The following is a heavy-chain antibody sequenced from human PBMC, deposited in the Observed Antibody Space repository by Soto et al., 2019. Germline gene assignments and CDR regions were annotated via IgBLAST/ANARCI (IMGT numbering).Heavy chain of an antibody. V-gene: IGHV3-23*01. CDR1: RFTFLSYA. CDR3: AKERGWQQLVPWFDP. Sequence: GGSLILSVAASRFTFLSYAMIWVLQPPGKGLEWVSAISGSGCITYYAASVKGRFTISRDNSKNTLYLQMNSLSAEDTAVYYCAKERGWQQLVPWFDPWGQGTLVTVSS. CDR2: ISGSGCIT. J-gene: IGHJ5*02. D-gene: IGHD6-13*01.